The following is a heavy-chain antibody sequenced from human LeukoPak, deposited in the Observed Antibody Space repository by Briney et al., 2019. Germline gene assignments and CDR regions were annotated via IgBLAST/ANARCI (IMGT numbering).Heavy chain of an antibody. CDR3: ARGRKQWLVDC. CDR2: IYYSGST. Sequence: PSETLSLTCTVSGGSINIYYGSWLRQPPGKGLEWIGYIYYSGSTNYNPSLKSRVTISVDTSKNQFSLKLSSVTAADTDVYYCARGRKQWLVDCWGQGTLVTVSS. J-gene: IGHJ4*02. V-gene: IGHV4-59*01. D-gene: IGHD6-19*01. CDR1: GGSINIYY.